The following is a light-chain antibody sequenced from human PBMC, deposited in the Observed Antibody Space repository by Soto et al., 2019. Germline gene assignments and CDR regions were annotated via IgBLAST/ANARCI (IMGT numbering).Light chain of an antibody. J-gene: IGKJ1*01. CDR2: AAS. Sequence: DIQMTQSPSSLSASVGERVTITCRASQTISHYLNWYRQQPGRAPELLIYAASNLQSGVPSRFSGSGSGTEFTLTINSLHPEDFATYYCLQDHDDSWTFGQGTKVDIK. V-gene: IGKV1-39*01. CDR3: LQDHDDSWT. CDR1: QTISHY.